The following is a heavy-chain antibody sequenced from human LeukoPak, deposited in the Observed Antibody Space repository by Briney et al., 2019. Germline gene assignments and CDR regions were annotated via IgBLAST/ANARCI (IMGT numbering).Heavy chain of an antibody. CDR3: AKEAAGADFDY. CDR2: IYSGGST. Sequence: GGSLRLSCAASGFTVSSNYMSWVRPAPGKGLEGVSVIYSGGSTYYADSVKGRFTISRDNSKNTLYLQMNSLRAEDTAVYYCAKEAAGADFDYWGQGTLVTVST. V-gene: IGHV3-53*01. D-gene: IGHD6-13*01. J-gene: IGHJ4*02. CDR1: GFTVSSNY.